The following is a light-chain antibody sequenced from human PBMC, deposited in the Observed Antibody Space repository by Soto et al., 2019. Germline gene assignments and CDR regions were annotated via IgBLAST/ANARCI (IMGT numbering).Light chain of an antibody. CDR1: QSISSW. J-gene: IGKJ1*01. CDR3: QHYNSYST. CDR2: KAS. Sequence: DIQMTQSPSTLSASVGDRVTITCRASQSISSWLAWYQQKPGKAPKLLIYKASSLQSGVPSRFSGSGSGTEIPLTISSLQPDDFATYYGQHYNSYSTFGQGTKVEIK. V-gene: IGKV1-5*03.